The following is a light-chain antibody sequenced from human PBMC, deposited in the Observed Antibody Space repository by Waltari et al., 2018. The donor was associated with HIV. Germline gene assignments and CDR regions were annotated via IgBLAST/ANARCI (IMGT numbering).Light chain of an antibody. J-gene: IGLJ1*01. V-gene: IGLV1-44*01. CDR2: RNS. Sequence: QSVLTQPPSASGIPGQRVTISCSGGSSNIGPNTVSWYHQLPGSAPKLLIDRNSQRPPGIPGRVSGPQSASSASLASSGLQSEDEADYYCAAWDDSLNGFVFGTGTKVTVL. CDR1: SSNIGPNT. CDR3: AAWDDSLNGFV.